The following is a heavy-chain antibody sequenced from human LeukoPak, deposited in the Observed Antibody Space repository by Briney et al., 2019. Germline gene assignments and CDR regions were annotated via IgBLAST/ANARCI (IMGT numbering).Heavy chain of an antibody. Sequence: PSETLSLTCTVSGGSISSYYWSWIRQPPGKGLEWIGYIYYSGSTNYNPSLKSRVTISVDTSKNQFSLKLSSVTAADTAVYYCARGRYYDSSGYSGPYYYYYYMDVWGKGTTVTVSS. V-gene: IGHV4-59*01. J-gene: IGHJ6*03. CDR1: GGSISSYY. CDR3: ARGRYYDSSGYSGPYYYYYYMDV. CDR2: IYYSGST. D-gene: IGHD3-22*01.